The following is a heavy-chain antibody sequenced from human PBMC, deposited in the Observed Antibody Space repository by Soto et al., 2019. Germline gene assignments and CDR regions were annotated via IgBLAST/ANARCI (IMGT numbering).Heavy chain of an antibody. CDR1: GFTFDDYA. V-gene: IGHV3-9*01. J-gene: IGHJ4*02. Sequence: EVQLVESGGGLVQPGRSLRLSCAASGFTFDDYAMHWVRQAPGKGLEWVSGISWNSGSIGYADSVKGRFTISRDNGKNSLYLQMNSLRAEDTALYYCAKDRGRLSTLLPDDYWGQGTLVTVSS. D-gene: IGHD2-15*01. CDR2: ISWNSGSI. CDR3: AKDRGRLSTLLPDDY.